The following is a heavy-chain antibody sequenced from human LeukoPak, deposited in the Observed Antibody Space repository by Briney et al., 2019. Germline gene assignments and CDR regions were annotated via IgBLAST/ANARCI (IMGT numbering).Heavy chain of an antibody. CDR2: INHSGST. Sequence: SETLSLTCAVYGGSFSGYYWSWIRQPPGKGLEWIGEINHSGSTNYNPSLQSRVTISVDTSKNQFSLELSSVTAADTAVYYCARDHYDYFWGRYRPRGNVDYWGQGTLVTVSS. CDR1: GGSFSGYY. CDR3: ARDHYDYFWGRYRPRGNVDY. D-gene: IGHD3-16*02. J-gene: IGHJ4*02. V-gene: IGHV4-34*01.